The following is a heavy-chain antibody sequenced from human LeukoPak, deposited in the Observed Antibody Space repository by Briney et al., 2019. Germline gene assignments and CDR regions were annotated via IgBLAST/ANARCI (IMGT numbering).Heavy chain of an antibody. V-gene: IGHV4-59*11. Sequence: PSETLSLTCTVSGGSISSHYWSWIRQPPGKGLEWIGYIYYSGSTNYNPSLKSRVTISVDTSKNQFSLKLSSVTAADTAEYYCARVRPNIVVVTALDAFDIWGQGTMVTVSS. CDR3: ARVRPNIVVVTALDAFDI. CDR1: GGSISSHY. D-gene: IGHD2-21*02. CDR2: IYYSGST. J-gene: IGHJ3*02.